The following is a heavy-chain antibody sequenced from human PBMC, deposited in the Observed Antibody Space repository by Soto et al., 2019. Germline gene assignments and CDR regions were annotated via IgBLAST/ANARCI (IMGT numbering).Heavy chain of an antibody. V-gene: IGHV4-30-2*06. CDR1: GVPFRGAPATRGPYP. CDR3: ARAVTPYFGTWFDP. CDR2: ISHGGST. D-gene: IGHD3-9*01. Sequence: QLHLQESGPGLLKPSKPLPPTSPVFGVPFRGAPATRGPYPWGWIRRSPGKGLEWLGPISHGGSTSYTPSLKSRISLSVDTSKNQFSLKLASVTAADTAIYYCARAVTPYFGTWFDPWGQGIRVTVSS. J-gene: IGHJ5*02.